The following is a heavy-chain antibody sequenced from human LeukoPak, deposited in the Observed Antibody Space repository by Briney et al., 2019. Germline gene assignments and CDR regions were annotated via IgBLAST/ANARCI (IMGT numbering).Heavy chain of an antibody. CDR1: GGSFSGYY. J-gene: IGHJ3*02. CDR3: ARGPRTTVTPLRAFDI. D-gene: IGHD4-17*01. V-gene: IGHV4-34*01. CDR2: INHSGST. Sequence: PSETLSLTCAVYGGSFSGYYWSWIRQPPGKGLEWIGEINHSGSTNSNPSLKSRVTISVDTSKNQFSLKLSSVTAADTAVYYCARGPRTTVTPLRAFDIWGQGTMVTVSS.